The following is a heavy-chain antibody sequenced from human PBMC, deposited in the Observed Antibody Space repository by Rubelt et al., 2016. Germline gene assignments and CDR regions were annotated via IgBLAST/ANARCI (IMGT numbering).Heavy chain of an antibody. CDR2: SDGSST. Sequence: SDGSSTSYADSVKGRFTISRDNAKNTLYLQMNSLRAEDTAVYYCARDLGRYCSSTSCYSDYWGQGTLVTVSS. CDR3: ARDLGRYCSSTSCYSDY. D-gene: IGHD2-2*02. J-gene: IGHJ4*02. V-gene: IGHV3-74*01.